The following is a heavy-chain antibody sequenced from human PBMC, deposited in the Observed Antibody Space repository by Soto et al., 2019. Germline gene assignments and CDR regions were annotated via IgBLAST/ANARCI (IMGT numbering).Heavy chain of an antibody. CDR3: AKDVVVGATTGLGDYYYYYGMDV. D-gene: IGHD1-26*01. Sequence: GGSLRLSCAASGFTFSSYGMHWVRQAPGKGLEWVAVISYDGSNKYYADSVKGRFTISRDNSKNTLYLQMNSLRAEDTAAYYCAKDVVVGATTGLGDYYYYYGMDVWGQGTTVTVSS. CDR2: ISYDGSNK. V-gene: IGHV3-30*18. J-gene: IGHJ6*02. CDR1: GFTFSSYG.